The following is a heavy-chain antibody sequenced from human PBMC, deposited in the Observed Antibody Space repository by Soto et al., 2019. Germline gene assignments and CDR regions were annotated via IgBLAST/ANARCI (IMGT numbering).Heavy chain of an antibody. V-gene: IGHV1-46*01. D-gene: IGHD2-2*01. CDR2: INPSGGST. J-gene: IGHJ2*01. Sequence: QVQLVQSGAEVKKPGASVKVSCKASGYTFTSYYMHWVRQAPGQGLEWMGIINPSGGSTSYAQKFPGRVTMTRDTSTSTVYMELSSLRSEDTAVYYCARSYCSSTSCYRNWYFDLWGRGTLVTVSS. CDR1: GYTFTSYY. CDR3: ARSYCSSTSCYRNWYFDL.